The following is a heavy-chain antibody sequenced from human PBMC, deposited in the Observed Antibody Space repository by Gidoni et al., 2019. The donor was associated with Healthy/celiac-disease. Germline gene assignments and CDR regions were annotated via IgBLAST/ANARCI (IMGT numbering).Heavy chain of an antibody. D-gene: IGHD4-17*01. J-gene: IGHJ4*02. CDR3: AKGGFYGDYGATIFFDY. Sequence: QVQLVESGGGVVQPGRSVRPPCAPRGFTVRTLRMHWVRQAPGKGLEWVAVISYDGSNKYYADSVKGRFTISRDNSKNTLYLQMNSLRAEDTAVYYCAKGGFYGDYGATIFFDYWGQGTLVTVSS. CDR1: GFTVRTLR. V-gene: IGHV3-30*18. CDR2: ISYDGSNK.